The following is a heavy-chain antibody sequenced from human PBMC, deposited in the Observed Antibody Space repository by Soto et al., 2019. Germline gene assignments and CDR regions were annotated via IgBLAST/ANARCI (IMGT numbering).Heavy chain of an antibody. D-gene: IGHD2-2*03. CDR1: GDSLTSNSYF. J-gene: IGHJ6*02. V-gene: IGHV4-39*01. CDR2: IYSSENT. Sequence: SETLSLTCTVSGDSLTSNSYFWGWISQSPGKGLEWIGTIYSSENTYYNPSLLSRVTISVDTSKNEFSLRLSSVTAADTAVYYCARLNGYCVSTNCHGYYGMDVWGQGTTVTVSS. CDR3: ARLNGYCVSTNCHGYYGMDV.